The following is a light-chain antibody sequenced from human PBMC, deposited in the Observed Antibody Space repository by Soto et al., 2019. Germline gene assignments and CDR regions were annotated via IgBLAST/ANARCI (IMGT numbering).Light chain of an antibody. CDR1: QNINSSY. CDR2: GAS. CDR3: QQFGSSPGFT. V-gene: IGKV3-20*01. J-gene: IGKJ3*01. Sequence: EIVLTQSTGTLSLSPGERAILSCRDSQNINSSYLAWYQQKPGQAPRLLIYGASSRATGIPDRFSGSGSGTEFTLTISRLEPEDFEVYYCQQFGSSPGFTFGPGTKVDIK.